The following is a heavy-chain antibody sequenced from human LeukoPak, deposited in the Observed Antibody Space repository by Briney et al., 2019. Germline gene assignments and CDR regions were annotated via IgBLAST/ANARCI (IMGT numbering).Heavy chain of an antibody. D-gene: IGHD4-11*01. J-gene: IGHJ3*01. CDR1: GFTFSNYA. V-gene: IGHV3-23*01. Sequence: PGGSLRLSCAASGFTFSNYAVMWVRQAPGQGLEWVSAITSGGATKYADSVKARFTISRDNSKNTLYLQMNSLRVEDTAQYFCARDPNGDYIGAFEFWGQGTGVTVPS. CDR3: ARDPNGDYIGAFEF. CDR2: ITSGGAT.